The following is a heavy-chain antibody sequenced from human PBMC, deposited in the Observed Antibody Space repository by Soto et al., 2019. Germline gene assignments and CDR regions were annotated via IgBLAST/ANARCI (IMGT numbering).Heavy chain of an antibody. V-gene: IGHV1-69*13. CDR2: IIPIFGTA. CDR1: GGTFSSYA. J-gene: IGHJ6*02. D-gene: IGHD2-2*01. CDR3: ARAPSPYCSSTSCYALHYYYGMDV. Sequence: ASVKVSCKASGGTFSSYAISWVRQAPGQGLEWMGGIIPIFGTANYAQKFQGRVTITADESTSTAYMELSSLRSEDTAVYYCARAPSPYCSSTSCYALHYYYGMDVWGQGTTVTVSS.